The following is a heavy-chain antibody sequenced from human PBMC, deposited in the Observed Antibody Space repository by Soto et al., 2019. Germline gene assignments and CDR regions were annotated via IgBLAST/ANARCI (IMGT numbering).Heavy chain of an antibody. D-gene: IGHD1-20*01. V-gene: IGHV3-23*01. J-gene: IGHJ4*02. Sequence: GGSLRLSCAASGFTFSSHAMTWVRQAPGKGLEWVSAITGSGGSTFYPDSVKGRFTISRDNSKSTLYLQMNSLTDEDTVVYYCAKYKTVSRTPSETGQSNSDYWGQGALVTVXS. CDR3: AKYKTVSRTPSETGQSNSDY. CDR1: GFTFSSHA. CDR2: ITGSGGST.